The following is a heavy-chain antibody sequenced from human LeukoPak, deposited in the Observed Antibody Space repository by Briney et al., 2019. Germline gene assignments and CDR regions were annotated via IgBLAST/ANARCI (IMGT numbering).Heavy chain of an antibody. V-gene: IGHV3-30*18. D-gene: IGHD5-18*01. Sequence: PGGSLRLSCAASGFTFSSYGMHWVRQAPGKGLEWVAVISYDGSNKYYADSVKGRFTISRENSKNTLYLQMNSLRAEDTAVYYCAKDQGGYSYGWGVFDYWGQGTLVTVSS. J-gene: IGHJ4*02. CDR3: AKDQGGYSYGWGVFDY. CDR1: GFTFSSYG. CDR2: ISYDGSNK.